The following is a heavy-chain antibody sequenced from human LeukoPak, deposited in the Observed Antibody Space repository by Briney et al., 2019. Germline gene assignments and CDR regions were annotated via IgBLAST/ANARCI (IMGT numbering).Heavy chain of an antibody. D-gene: IGHD3-22*01. CDR3: ARSRLTYYYDSSGDWDLDY. Sequence: GASVKVSCKASGYTFTGYYMHWVRQAPGQGLEWMGWINPNSGGTNYAQKFQGRVTMTRDTSISTAYMELSRLRSDDTAVYYCARSRLTYYYDSSGDWDLDYWGQGTLVTVSS. V-gene: IGHV1-2*02. CDR2: INPNSGGT. CDR1: GYTFTGYY. J-gene: IGHJ4*02.